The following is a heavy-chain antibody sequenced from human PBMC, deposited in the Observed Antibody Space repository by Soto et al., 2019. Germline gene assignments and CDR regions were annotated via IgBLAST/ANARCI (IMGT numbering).Heavy chain of an antibody. V-gene: IGHV3-23*01. D-gene: IGHD3-9*01. CDR1: GFTFSLSA. CDR3: AKGPEYDILTGCDY. CDR2: ISGGGGST. J-gene: IGHJ4*02. Sequence: EVQLLESGGGFVQPGASLRLSCAASGFTFSLSAMSWVRQAPVRGLEWVSSISGGGGSTEYADSVKGRFTISRDNSKDTVHLQMNSLRAEDTAVYYCAKGPEYDILTGCDYWGQGALVTVSS.